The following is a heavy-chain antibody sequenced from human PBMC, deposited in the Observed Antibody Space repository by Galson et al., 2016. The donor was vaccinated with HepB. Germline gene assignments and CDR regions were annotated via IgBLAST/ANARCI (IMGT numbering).Heavy chain of an antibody. V-gene: IGHV3-7*03. J-gene: IGHJ4*02. CDR2: IKQEGREK. CDR3: ARRGEAFDY. CDR1: GFTFSTYW. Sequence: SLRLSCATSGFTFSTYWMSWVRQAPGKGLEWVANIKQEGREKNYVDSVKGRFTISRDNAKNSLYLQMDSLRAEDTAVYFCARRGEAFDYWGQGTLVTVSS. D-gene: IGHD3-16*01.